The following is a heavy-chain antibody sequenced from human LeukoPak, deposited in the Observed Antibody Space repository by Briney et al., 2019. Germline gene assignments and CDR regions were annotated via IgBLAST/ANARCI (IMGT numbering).Heavy chain of an antibody. D-gene: IGHD3-22*01. V-gene: IGHV4-39*01. CDR3: ARGVKGPLDY. CDR2: IYYSGST. CDR1: GGSISSSSYS. J-gene: IGHJ4*02. Sequence: PSETLSLTCTVSGGSISSSSYSWGWIRQPPGKGLEWIGSIYYSGSTYYNPSLKSRVTISVDTSKNQFSLKLSSVTAADTAVYYCARGVKGPLDYWGQGTLVTVSS.